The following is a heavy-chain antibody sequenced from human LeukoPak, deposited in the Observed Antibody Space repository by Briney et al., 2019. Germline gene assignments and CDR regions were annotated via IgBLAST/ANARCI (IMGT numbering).Heavy chain of an antibody. CDR3: ARHPSSTSPAIAQDAFDI. CDR2: IYTSGST. V-gene: IGHV4-61*02. J-gene: IGHJ3*02. D-gene: IGHD2-2*01. Sequence: PSQTLSLTCTVSGGSISSGSYYWSWIRQPAGKGLEWIGRIYTSGSTNYNPSLKSRVIISVDTSKNQFSLKLSSVTAADTAVYYCARHPSSTSPAIAQDAFDIWGQGTMVTVSS. CDR1: GGSISSGSYY.